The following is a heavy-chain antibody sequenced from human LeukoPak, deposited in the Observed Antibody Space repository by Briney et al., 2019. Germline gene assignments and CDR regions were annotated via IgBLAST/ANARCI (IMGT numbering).Heavy chain of an antibody. CDR2: IYYSGST. V-gene: IGHV4-39*01. CDR3: ASGWLGSSWADAFDI. J-gene: IGHJ3*02. Sequence: PSETLSLTCTVSGGSISSSSYYWGWIRQPPGKGLEWIGSIYYSGSTYYNPSLKSRVTISVDTSKNQFSLKLSSVTAADTAVYYCASGWLGSSWADAFDIWGQGTMVTVSS. D-gene: IGHD6-13*01. CDR1: GGSISSSSYY.